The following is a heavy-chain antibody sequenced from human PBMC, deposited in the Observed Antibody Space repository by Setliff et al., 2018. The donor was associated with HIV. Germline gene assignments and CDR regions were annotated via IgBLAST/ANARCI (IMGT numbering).Heavy chain of an antibody. Sequence: PGGSLRLSCAASGFTFSSYAMHWVRQAPGKGLEWVAVISYDGSNKYYADSVKGRFTISRDNSKNTLYLQMNSLRAEDTAVYYCARDSGDVAFDIWGQGTMVTVSS. D-gene: IGHD7-27*01. V-gene: IGHV3-30*01. J-gene: IGHJ3*02. CDR2: ISYDGSNK. CDR3: ARDSGDVAFDI. CDR1: GFTFSSYA.